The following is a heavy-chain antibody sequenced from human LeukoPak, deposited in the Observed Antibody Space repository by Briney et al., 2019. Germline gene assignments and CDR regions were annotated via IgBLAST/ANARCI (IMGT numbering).Heavy chain of an antibody. J-gene: IGHJ4*02. V-gene: IGHV4-59*01. CDR1: GASISSYY. Sequence: SETLSLTCTVSGASISSYYWSWIRQPPGKGLEWIGYIYYSGSTNYNPSLKSRVTISVDTSKNQFSLKLSSVTAADTAVYYCARDDRSGGSYDYWGQGTLVTVSS. CDR2: IYYSGST. CDR3: ARDDRSGGSYDY. D-gene: IGHD1-26*01.